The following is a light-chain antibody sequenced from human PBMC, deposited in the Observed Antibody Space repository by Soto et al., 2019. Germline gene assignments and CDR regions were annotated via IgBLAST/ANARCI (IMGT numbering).Light chain of an antibody. CDR2: DAS. Sequence: AIQLTQSPSSLSASVGDRVTITCRASHGISSALAWYPQKPGKAPKLLIYDASSLESGDPSRFSGSGSGTDFTLTISSLQPEDVATYYCRRFNMHPISCGQGTRLESK. CDR1: HGISSA. V-gene: IGKV1-13*02. CDR3: RRFNMHPIS. J-gene: IGKJ5*01.